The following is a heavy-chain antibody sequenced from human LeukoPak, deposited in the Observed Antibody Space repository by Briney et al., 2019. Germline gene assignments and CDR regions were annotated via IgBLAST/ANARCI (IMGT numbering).Heavy chain of an antibody. CDR1: GGTFTHYV. CDR3: AREGEYYSESGTLVDASDV. Sequence: SVNVSCKASGGTFTHYVISWVRQARGQGLEWMGGIPPISGTPMYAQRFQGRVTITADKSTYTAYREMSSLTSEDTAVYYCAREGEYYSESGTLVDASDVWGQGTMVTVTA. CDR2: IPPISGTP. V-gene: IGHV1-69*06. J-gene: IGHJ3*01. D-gene: IGHD3-10*01.